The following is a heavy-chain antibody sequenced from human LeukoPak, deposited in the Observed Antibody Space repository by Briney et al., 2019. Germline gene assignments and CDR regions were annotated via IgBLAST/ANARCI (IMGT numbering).Heavy chain of an antibody. D-gene: IGHD3-22*01. V-gene: IGHV1-58*02. CDR3: AADPYYSDSSGYSNLFDP. Sequence: SVKVSCKASGFTXISSVMQWVRQARGQRLEWIGWIVVASGYTNYAQKFQERVTITRDMSTSTAYMELRSLRSEDTAVYYCAADPYYSDSSGYSNLFDPWGQGTLVTVSS. J-gene: IGHJ5*02. CDR1: GFTXISSV. CDR2: IVVASGYT.